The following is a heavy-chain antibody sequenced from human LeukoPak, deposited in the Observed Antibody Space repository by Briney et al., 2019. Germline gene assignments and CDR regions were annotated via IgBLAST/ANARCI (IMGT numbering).Heavy chain of an antibody. CDR2: IYHSGST. D-gene: IGHD3-10*01. V-gene: IGHV4-4*02. CDR1: GGSISSSNW. CDR3: ARVVMYYYGSGSPNWFDP. Sequence: PSETLSLTCAVSGGSISSSNWWSWVRQPPGKGLEWIGEIYHSGSTNYNPSLKSRVTISLDTSKNQFSLRLSSVTAADTAVYYCARVVMYYYGSGSPNWFDPWGQGTLVTVSS. J-gene: IGHJ5*02.